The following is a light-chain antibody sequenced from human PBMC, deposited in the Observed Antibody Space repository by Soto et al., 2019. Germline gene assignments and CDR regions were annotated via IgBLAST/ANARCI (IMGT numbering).Light chain of an antibody. J-gene: IGKJ5*01. CDR3: MQALQSLT. V-gene: IGKV2-28*01. CDR1: QSLLYNNTYNY. Sequence: EIVMTQSPLTLPVTPGEPASISCRSSQSLLYNNTYNYLDWYVQKPGQSPQLLIYFGSNRATGVPDRFSGSGSGTDFTLKINRVEAEDVGTYYCMQALQSLTFGQGTRLE. CDR2: FGS.